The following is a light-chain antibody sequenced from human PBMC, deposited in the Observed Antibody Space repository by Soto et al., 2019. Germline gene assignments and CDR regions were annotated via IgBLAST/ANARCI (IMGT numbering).Light chain of an antibody. J-gene: IGKJ4*01. CDR2: RAS. V-gene: IGKV3-20*01. CDR1: QSAISSY. Sequence: IVLPQSPATLSLSPGERATLSCRASQSAISSYLACYQQKPGQAPKVLIYRASSRATGIPDRFSGSGSGTDFTLTISRLEPEDFAVYYCQQYGSSPLTFGGGTKVDIK. CDR3: QQYGSSPLT.